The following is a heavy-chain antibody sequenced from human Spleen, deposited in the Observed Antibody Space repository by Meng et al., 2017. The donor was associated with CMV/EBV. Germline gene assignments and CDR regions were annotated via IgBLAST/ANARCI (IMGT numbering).Heavy chain of an antibody. Sequence: GESLKISCMVSGFTFRTHSMHWVRQAPGKGLEWVALISHDGTDQKYADSVRGRFSVSRDNSKNTLDLQMTSLRTEDTAIYFCARQSQIFPPYFDYWGQGALVTVSS. CDR3: ARQSQIFPPYFDY. CDR2: ISHDGTDQ. J-gene: IGHJ4*02. CDR1: GFTFRTHS. D-gene: IGHD3-3*01. V-gene: IGHV3-30-3*01.